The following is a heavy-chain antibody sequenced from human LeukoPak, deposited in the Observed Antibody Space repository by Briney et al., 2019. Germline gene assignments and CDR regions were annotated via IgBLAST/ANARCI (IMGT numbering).Heavy chain of an antibody. D-gene: IGHD2-2*01. CDR2: ISSSSSTI. CDR1: GFTFSSYS. CDR3: ARGGAYCSRTSCSHFDY. V-gene: IGHV3-48*01. J-gene: IGHJ4*02. Sequence: GGSLRLSCAASGFTFSSYSMNGVRQAPGKGLEWVSYISSSSSTIYYADSVKGRFTISRDNAENSLYLQMNSLRAEDTAVYYCARGGAYCSRTSCSHFDYWGQGTLLTVSS.